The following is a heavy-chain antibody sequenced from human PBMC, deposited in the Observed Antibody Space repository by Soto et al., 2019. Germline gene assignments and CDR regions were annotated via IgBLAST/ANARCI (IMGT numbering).Heavy chain of an antibody. CDR3: ARDPARYCSSTSCYTGPPDY. CDR1: GFTFSSYA. V-gene: IGHV3-30-3*01. CDR2: ISYDGSNK. Sequence: GGSLRVSCAASGFTFSSYAMHWVRQAPGKGLEWVAVISYDGSNKYYADSVKGRFTISRDNSKNTLYLQMNSLRAEDTAVYYCARDPARYCSSTSCYTGPPDYWGQGTLVTVSS. D-gene: IGHD2-2*02. J-gene: IGHJ4*02.